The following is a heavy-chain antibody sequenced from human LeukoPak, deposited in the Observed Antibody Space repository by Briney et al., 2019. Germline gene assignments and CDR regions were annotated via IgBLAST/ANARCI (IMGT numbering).Heavy chain of an antibody. V-gene: IGHV1-46*01. D-gene: IGHD2-15*01. J-gene: IGHJ4*02. CDR1: GYTFTSYY. CDR3: ARDIVAPTYFDY. Sequence: ASVKVSCKASGYTFTSYYMHWVRQAPGQGLEWMGIINPSGGSTSYAQKFQGRVTMARDTSTSTVYMELSSLRSEDTAVYYCARDIVAPTYFDYWGRGTLVTVSS. CDR2: INPSGGST.